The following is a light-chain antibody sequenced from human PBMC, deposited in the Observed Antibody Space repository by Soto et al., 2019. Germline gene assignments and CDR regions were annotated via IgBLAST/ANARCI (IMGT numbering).Light chain of an antibody. CDR2: TAS. CDR3: QEYNNYWT. J-gene: IGKJ1*01. Sequence: DIQMTQSPSTLSSSVGDTFTITFRASQTISRLLAWYQQKPGKAPRLLIYTASTLESGVPSRFSASGSGTEFTLTISSLHPDDFATYYCQEYNNYWTFGQGTKVDIK. CDR1: QTISRL. V-gene: IGKV1-5*01.